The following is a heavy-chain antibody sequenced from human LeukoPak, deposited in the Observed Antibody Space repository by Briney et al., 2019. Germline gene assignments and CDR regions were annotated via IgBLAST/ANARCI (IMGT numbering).Heavy chain of an antibody. Sequence: SETLSLTCTVSGGSISSSSYYWGWIRQPPGKGLEWIGSIYYSGSTYYNPSLKSRITISVDTSKNQFSLKLSSVTAADTAVYYCARVGGDFWSADRSYYYYYMDVWGKGTTVTVSS. D-gene: IGHD3-3*01. CDR2: IYYSGST. CDR3: ARVGGDFWSADRSYYYYYMDV. CDR1: GGSISSSSYY. V-gene: IGHV4-39*07. J-gene: IGHJ6*03.